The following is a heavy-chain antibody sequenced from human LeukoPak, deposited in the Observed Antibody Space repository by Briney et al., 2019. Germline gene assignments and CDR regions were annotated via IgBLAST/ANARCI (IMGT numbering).Heavy chain of an antibody. Sequence: PGGSLRLSCAASGFTVSSNYMSWVRQAPGKGLEWVSVIYSGGSTYYADSVKGRFTISRDNSKNTLYLQMNSLRAEDTAVYYCAKDPVGGSHYPYYMDVWGKGTTVTVSS. CDR3: AKDPVGGSHYPYYMDV. V-gene: IGHV3-53*01. CDR1: GFTVSSNY. CDR2: IYSGGST. J-gene: IGHJ6*03. D-gene: IGHD3-10*01.